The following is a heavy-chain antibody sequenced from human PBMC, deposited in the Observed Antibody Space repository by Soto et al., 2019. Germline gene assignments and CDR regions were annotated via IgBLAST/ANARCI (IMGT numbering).Heavy chain of an antibody. J-gene: IGHJ2*01. Sequence: GVSLRVCWAAAGGSCITYGGSCVLQAPGKWLEWVATIRQDGIEKHYVDSVKGRFTISRDNAANSLFLQMDSVRAEDSAIYYFLTGCGRHERSSYSASRGR. CDR3: LTGCGRHERSSYSAS. D-gene: IGHD2-15*01. V-gene: IGHV3-7*01. CDR2: IRQDGIEK. CDR1: GGSCITYG.